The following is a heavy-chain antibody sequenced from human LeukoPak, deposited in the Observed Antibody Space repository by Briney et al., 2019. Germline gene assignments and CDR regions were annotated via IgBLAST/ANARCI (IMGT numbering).Heavy chain of an antibody. J-gene: IGHJ6*03. CDR3: AKLPNNYYYYMDV. V-gene: IGHV3-23*01. Sequence: GGSLRLSCAASGFTFSRNAMSGVRQAPGKGLEWVSGLSDNGLTTYYADSVKGRFTISRDNSKNTLYLQMSSLRAEDTAVYYCAKLPNNYYYYMDVWGKGTTVTVSS. CDR2: LSDNGLTT. CDR1: GFTFSRNA.